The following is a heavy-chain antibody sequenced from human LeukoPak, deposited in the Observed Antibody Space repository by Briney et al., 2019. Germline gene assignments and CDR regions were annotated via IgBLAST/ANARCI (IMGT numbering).Heavy chain of an antibody. V-gene: IGHV5-51*01. CDR1: GYSFTSYW. Sequence: GESLKISCKGSGYSFTSYWIGWVRQMPGKGLEWMGIIYPGDSDTRYSPSFQGQVTISADKSIRTAYLQWSSLKASDTAMYYCARREGRITIFGVVPYAFDIWGQGTMVTVSS. CDR2: IYPGDSDT. D-gene: IGHD3-3*01. CDR3: ARREGRITIFGVVPYAFDI. J-gene: IGHJ3*02.